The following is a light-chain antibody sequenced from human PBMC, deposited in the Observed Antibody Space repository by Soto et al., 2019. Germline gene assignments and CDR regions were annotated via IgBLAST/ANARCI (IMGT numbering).Light chain of an antibody. V-gene: IGKV3-20*01. CDR2: GSS. J-gene: IGKJ1*01. Sequence: EIVLTQSPGTLSLSPGERATLSCRASQSVNSNYLAWYQQKPDPAPRLLIYGSSNSATGIPDSFSGSGSGTDFTITIRRLEHEDFAMYYWQHYGNSPRTFGQGTKVEIK. CDR3: QHYGNSPRT. CDR1: QSVNSNY.